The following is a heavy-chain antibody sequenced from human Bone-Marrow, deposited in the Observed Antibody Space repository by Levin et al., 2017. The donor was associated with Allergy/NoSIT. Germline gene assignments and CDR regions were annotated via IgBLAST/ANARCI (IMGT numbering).Heavy chain of an antibody. D-gene: IGHD3-10*01. V-gene: IGHV3-30-3*01. CDR1: GFTFSSYT. J-gene: IGHJ4*02. CDR2: ISSDGDNK. Sequence: PGGSLRLSCVASGFTFSSYTMHWVRQAPGKGLEWVSVISSDGDNKYYADSVKGRFTVSRDNSKNTVFLQLDSLRAGDTAVYHCETTGVRGLMNPGAVDSWGQGTLVTVSS. CDR3: ETTGVRGLMNPGAVDS.